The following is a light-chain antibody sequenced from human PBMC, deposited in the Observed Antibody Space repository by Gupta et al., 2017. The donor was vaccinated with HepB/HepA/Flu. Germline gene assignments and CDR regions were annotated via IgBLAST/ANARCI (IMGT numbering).Light chain of an antibody. Sequence: DIQMTQSPFSLSASVGDRVTINCQASQDISNYLKWYQQKPGKAPKLLIYDASNLETGVPSRFSGSGSGTDFTFTISSLQPEDIATYYCQQYDNLITFGQGTRLEIK. V-gene: IGKV1-33*01. CDR1: QDISNY. CDR2: DAS. J-gene: IGKJ5*01. CDR3: QQYDNLIT.